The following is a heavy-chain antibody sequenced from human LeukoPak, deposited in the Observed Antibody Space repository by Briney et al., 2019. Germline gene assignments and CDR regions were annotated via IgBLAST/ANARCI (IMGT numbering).Heavy chain of an antibody. Sequence: SETLSLTCAVSGGSISSYYWSWIRQPAGKGLEWIGRIYTSGSTNYNPSLKSRVTMSVDTSKNQFSLKLSSVTAADAAVYYCARDDAFRNLGRYWGQGTLVTVSS. V-gene: IGHV4-4*07. J-gene: IGHJ4*02. CDR3: ARDDAFRNLGRY. CDR2: IYTSGST. CDR1: GGSISSYY. D-gene: IGHD1-14*01.